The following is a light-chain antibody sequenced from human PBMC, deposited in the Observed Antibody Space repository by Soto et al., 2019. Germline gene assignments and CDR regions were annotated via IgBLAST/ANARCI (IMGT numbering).Light chain of an antibody. CDR1: HSVGSN. Sequence: TESPTTLSVYTGERATLSCRASHSVGSNLAWYQQNPGQAPRLLIYDASNRATGIPARFSGSGSGTDFTLTISSLEPEDFAVYYCQQRSNWPPITSGQGTRPEIK. J-gene: IGKJ5*01. CDR2: DAS. V-gene: IGKV3-11*01. CDR3: QQRSNWPPIT.